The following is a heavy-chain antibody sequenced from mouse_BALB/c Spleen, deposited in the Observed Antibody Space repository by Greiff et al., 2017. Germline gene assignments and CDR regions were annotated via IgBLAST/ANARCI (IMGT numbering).Heavy chain of an antibody. D-gene: IGHD2-12*01. CDR3: ARDYDPFAY. CDR2: INSNGGST. CDR1: GFTFSSYG. V-gene: IGHV5-6-3*01. Sequence: DVKLVESGGGLVQPGGSLKLSCAASGFTFSSYGMSWVRQTPDKRLELVATINSNGGSTYYPDSVKGRFTISRDNARNILYLQMSSLRSEDTAMYYCARDYDPFAYWGQGTLVTVSA. J-gene: IGHJ3*01.